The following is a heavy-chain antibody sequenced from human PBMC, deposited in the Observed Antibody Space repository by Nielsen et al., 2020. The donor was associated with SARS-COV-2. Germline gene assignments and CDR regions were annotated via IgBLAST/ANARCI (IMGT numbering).Heavy chain of an antibody. CDR3: AREQADGLHLEDLSFPPDY. Sequence: ASVKVSCKASGYTFTYYAINWVRQAPGQGLEWMGWINTNTGNPTYAQGFTGRFVFSLDTFVSTAYLEISSLEAQDTAVYYCAREQADGLHLEDLSFPPDYWGQGTLVTVS. J-gene: IGHJ4*02. CDR1: GYTFTYYA. D-gene: IGHD3-16*02. V-gene: IGHV7-4-1*02. CDR2: INTNTGNP.